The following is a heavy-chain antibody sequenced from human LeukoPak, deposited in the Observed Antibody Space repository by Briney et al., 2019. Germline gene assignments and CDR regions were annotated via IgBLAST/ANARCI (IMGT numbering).Heavy chain of an antibody. CDR2: INHSGST. J-gene: IGHJ4*02. V-gene: IGHV4-34*01. Sequence: SETLSLTCAVYGGSFSGYYWSWIRQPPGKGLEWIGEINHSGSTNYNPSLKSRVTISVDTSKNQFSLKLSSVTAADTAVYYCASAKLLRKFFDYWGQGTLVTVSS. CDR3: ASAKLLRKFFDY. CDR1: GGSFSGYY. D-gene: IGHD3-10*01.